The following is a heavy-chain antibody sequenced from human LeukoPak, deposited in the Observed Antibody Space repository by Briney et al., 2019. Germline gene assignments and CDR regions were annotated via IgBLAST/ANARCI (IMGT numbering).Heavy chain of an antibody. CDR2: ISAYNGNT. J-gene: IGHJ4*02. CDR3: ARDSIVPAAMGGSDY. D-gene: IGHD2-2*01. CDR1: GYTFTTYS. Sequence: GASVTVSCKASGYTFTTYSIHWVRQAPGQGLEWMGWISAYNGNTNYAQKLQGRVTMTTDTSTSTAYMELRSLRSDDTAVYYCARDSIVPAAMGGSDYWGQGTLVTVSS. V-gene: IGHV1-18*01.